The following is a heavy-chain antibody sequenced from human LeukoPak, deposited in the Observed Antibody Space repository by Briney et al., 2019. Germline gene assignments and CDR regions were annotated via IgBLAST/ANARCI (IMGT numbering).Heavy chain of an antibody. Sequence: SETLSLTCTVSGGSISSSSYYWGWLRQPPGKGLEWLGSIYYSGSTYYNPSLKSRVTISVDTSKNQFSLKLSSVTAADTAVYYCASRPLLYYYDSSGYWNDAFDIWGQGTMVTVSS. D-gene: IGHD3-22*01. V-gene: IGHV4-39*01. CDR1: GGSISSSSYY. CDR3: ASRPLLYYYDSSGYWNDAFDI. J-gene: IGHJ3*02. CDR2: IYYSGST.